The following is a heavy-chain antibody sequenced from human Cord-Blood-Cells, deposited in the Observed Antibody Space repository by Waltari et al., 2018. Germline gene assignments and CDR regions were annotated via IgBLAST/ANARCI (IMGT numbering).Heavy chain of an antibody. CDR1: GFTFSSYE. D-gene: IGHD6-13*01. V-gene: IGHV3-48*03. CDR2: ISSSGSTI. Sequence: EVQLVESGGGLVQPGGSLRLSCAASGFTFSSYEMNWVRQAPGKGLEWVSYISSSGSTIYYADSVKGRITISRDNAKNSLYLQMNSLRAEDTAVYYCARDKPGIAAAGTTLFDYWGQGTLVTVSS. CDR3: ARDKPGIAAAGTTLFDY. J-gene: IGHJ4*02.